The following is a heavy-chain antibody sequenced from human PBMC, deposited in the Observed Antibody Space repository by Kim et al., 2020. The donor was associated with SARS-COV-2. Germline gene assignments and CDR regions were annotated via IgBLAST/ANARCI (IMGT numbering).Heavy chain of an antibody. V-gene: IGHV4-34*01. Sequence: SETLSLTCAVYGGSFSGYYWSWIRQPPGKGLEWMGEINHSGSTNYNPSLKSRGTISVDTSKNQFSLKLSSVTAAATAVYYCARVSVYYYYYMDVWGKGTTVTVSS. CDR1: GGSFSGYY. CDR3: ARVSVYYYYYMDV. J-gene: IGHJ6*03. D-gene: IGHD6-25*01. CDR2: INHSGST.